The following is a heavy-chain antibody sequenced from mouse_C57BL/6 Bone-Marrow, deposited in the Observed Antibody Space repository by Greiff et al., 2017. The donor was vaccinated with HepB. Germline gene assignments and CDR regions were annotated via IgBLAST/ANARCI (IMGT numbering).Heavy chain of an antibody. CDR1: GYTFTSYW. J-gene: IGHJ4*01. Sequence: VKLQQPGAELVKPGASVKMSCKASGYTFTSYWITWVKQRPGQGLEWIGDIYPGSGSTNYNEKFKSKATLTVDTSSSTAYMQLSSLTSEDSAVYYCARGYGDLYAMDYWGQGTSVTVSS. V-gene: IGHV1-55*01. CDR3: ARGYGDLYAMDY. D-gene: IGHD2-13*01. CDR2: IYPGSGST.